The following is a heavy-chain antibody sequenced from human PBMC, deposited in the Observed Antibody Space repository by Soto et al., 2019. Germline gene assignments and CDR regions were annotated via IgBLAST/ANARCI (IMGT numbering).Heavy chain of an antibody. J-gene: IGHJ5*02. V-gene: IGHV4-31*03. D-gene: IGHD3-9*01. CDR2: IYSSGST. Sequence: SETLALTCTVSGGSIGKSAYNWSWIRQHPGQGLEWIGYIYSSGSTYYNPSLKSRVTISVDTSNNQFSLNLSSVTAADTAVYYCARRGELLTAYYNLWFDPWVQGSLVRVSS. CDR1: GGSIGKSAYN. CDR3: ARRGELLTAYYNLWFDP.